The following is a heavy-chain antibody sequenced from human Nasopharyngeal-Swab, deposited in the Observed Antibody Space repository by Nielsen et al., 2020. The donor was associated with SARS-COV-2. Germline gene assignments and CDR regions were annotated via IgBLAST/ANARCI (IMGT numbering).Heavy chain of an antibody. CDR3: ARQSHCSSTSCYEDYYYYMDV. J-gene: IGHJ6*03. CDR2: IYPGNSDT. D-gene: IGHD2-2*01. V-gene: IGHV5-51*01. CDR1: GYSFTSYW. Sequence: KVSCKGSGYSFTSYWIGWVRQMPGKGLEWMGIIYPGNSDTRYSPSFQGQVTISADKSISTAYLQWSSLKASDTAMYYCARQSHCSSTSCYEDYYYYMDVWDKGTTVTVSS.